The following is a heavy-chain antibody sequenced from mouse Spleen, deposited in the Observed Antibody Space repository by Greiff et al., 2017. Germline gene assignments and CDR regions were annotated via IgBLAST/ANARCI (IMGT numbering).Heavy chain of an antibody. CDR3: ARGGGDYLYYFDY. CDR1: GYAFTNYL. Sequence: VKVVESGAELVRPGTSVKVSCKASGYAFTNYLIEWVKQRPGQGLEWIGVINPGSGGTNYNEKFKGKATLTADKSSSTAYMQLSSLTSEDSAVYFCARGGGDYLYYFDYWGQGTTLTVSS. J-gene: IGHJ2*01. V-gene: IGHV1-54*01. CDR2: INPGSGGT. D-gene: IGHD2-13*01.